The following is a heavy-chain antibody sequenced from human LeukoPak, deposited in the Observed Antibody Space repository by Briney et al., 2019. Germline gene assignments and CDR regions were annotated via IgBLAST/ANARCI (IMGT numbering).Heavy chain of an antibody. J-gene: IGHJ4*02. CDR1: GYTFSSSY. D-gene: IGHD6-19*01. CDR2: MNPSAGST. V-gene: IGHV1-46*01. Sequence: GASVKVSCKASGYTFSSSYVHWVRQAPGQGLEWMGVMNPSAGSTNYAQKFQGSVTMTRDTSTSTVYMELSSLRSEDTAVYYCAGPKAVPVTLGFDYWGQGTLVTVSS. CDR3: AGPKAVPVTLGFDY.